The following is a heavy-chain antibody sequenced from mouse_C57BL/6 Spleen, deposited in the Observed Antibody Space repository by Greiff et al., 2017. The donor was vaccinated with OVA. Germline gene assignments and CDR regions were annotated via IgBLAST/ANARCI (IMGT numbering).Heavy chain of an antibody. CDR2: IDPNRGGN. J-gene: IGHJ3*01. D-gene: IGHD3-2*02. CDR1: GYTFTSYW. Sequence: QVQLQQPGAELVKPGASVKLSCTASGYTFTSYWMHWVKQRPGRGLESIGRIDPNRGGNKYNEKFKSKATLTVDKPSSTAYMQLSSLTSEDSAVYYGARGYSSGAWFADWGQGTLVTVSA. CDR3: ARGYSSGAWFAD. V-gene: IGHV1-72*01.